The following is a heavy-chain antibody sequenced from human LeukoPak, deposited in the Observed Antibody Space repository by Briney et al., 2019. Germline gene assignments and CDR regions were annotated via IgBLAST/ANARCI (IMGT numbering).Heavy chain of an antibody. D-gene: IGHD4-17*01. Sequence: PSETLSLTCTVSGGSISSYYWSWIRQPAGKGLEWIGRIYTSGSTNYNPSLKSRVTMSVDTSMNQFSLRLNSVAAADTAVYYCARTRGGYGDYTFDSWGQGTLVTVSS. CDR1: GGSISSYY. V-gene: IGHV4-4*07. CDR2: IYTSGST. J-gene: IGHJ4*02. CDR3: ARTRGGYGDYTFDS.